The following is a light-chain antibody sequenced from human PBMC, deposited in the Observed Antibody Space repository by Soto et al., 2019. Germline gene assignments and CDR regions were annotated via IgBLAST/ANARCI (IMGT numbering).Light chain of an antibody. CDR3: SSYTTTNTLEV. Sequence: QSALTQPASVSGSPGQSITISCTGTSSDVGGYNYVSWYQQHPGKAPKLMIYEVSNRPSGVSNRFSGSKSGNTASLTISGLQAEDEAHYYCSSYTTTNTLEVFGGGTKLTVL. CDR1: SSDVGGYNY. V-gene: IGLV2-14*01. CDR2: EVS. J-gene: IGLJ3*02.